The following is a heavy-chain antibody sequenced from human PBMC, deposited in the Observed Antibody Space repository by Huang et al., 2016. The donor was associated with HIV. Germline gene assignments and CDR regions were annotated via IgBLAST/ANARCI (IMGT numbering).Heavy chain of an antibody. J-gene: IGHJ6*03. Sequence: QVQLQESGPGLVQPSQTLSLICTVSGDSISSGAFYWTWIRQSAGGGLEWIGHVNTSGWVIYRGSRRSRVTIALDTSKSHLSLNLRSVTAADTSLYFCARGRGGTHSYFFYSMDVWGAGTAVIVSS. CDR1: GDSISSGAFY. CDR3: ARGRGGTHSYFFYSMDV. V-gene: IGHV4-61*09. CDR2: VNTSGWV. D-gene: IGHD1-26*01.